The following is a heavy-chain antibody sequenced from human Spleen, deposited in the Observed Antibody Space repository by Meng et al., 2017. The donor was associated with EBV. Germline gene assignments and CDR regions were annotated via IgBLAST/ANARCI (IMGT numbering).Heavy chain of an antibody. CDR1: GGSISGSGG. V-gene: IGHV4-4*03. CDR2: IYDSGST. CDR3: ARWDNCDSYFDY. Sequence: QEAGRGCGQPLWCPSPTCSASGGSISGSGGGIVVREAPGKGLEGIGEIYDSGSTNYSPSLKSRVTISVDKSKNQFSRELTSVTAADTAVDYCARWDNCDSYFDYWGQGTLVTVSS. D-gene: IGHD4-17*01. J-gene: IGHJ4*02.